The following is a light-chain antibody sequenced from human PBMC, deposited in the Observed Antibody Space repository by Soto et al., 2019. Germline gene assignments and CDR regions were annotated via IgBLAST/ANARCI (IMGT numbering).Light chain of an antibody. CDR1: QSLVHSDGIAY. V-gene: IGKV2-30*02. CDR2: KGS. J-gene: IGKJ5*01. Sequence: DVVMTQSPLSLPVTLGQPASISCRSNQSLVHSDGIAYFSWFQQRPGRSPRRLIYKGSNRDSGVPARFSGSGSGTDFALKISRVEAEDVGVYYCMQGTLWPITFGQGALLEI. CDR3: MQGTLWPIT.